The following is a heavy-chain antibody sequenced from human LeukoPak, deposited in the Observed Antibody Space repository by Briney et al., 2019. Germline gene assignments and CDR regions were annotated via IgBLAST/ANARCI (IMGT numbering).Heavy chain of an antibody. CDR2: LYVSGIT. CDR3: ARLRGGEFDY. J-gene: IGHJ4*02. Sequence: SETLSLTCTVSGDSINSYYWTWIRQPAGKGLEWIGRLYVSGITNYNPSLKSRVSMSEDTSKNQFSLKLTSVTAADTAVYYCARLRGGEFDYWGQGTLVTVSS. V-gene: IGHV4-4*07. CDR1: GDSINSYY. D-gene: IGHD3-10*01.